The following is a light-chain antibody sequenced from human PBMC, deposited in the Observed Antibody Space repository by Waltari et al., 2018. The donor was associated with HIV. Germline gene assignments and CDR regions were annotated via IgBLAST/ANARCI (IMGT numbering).Light chain of an antibody. CDR3: QAWDNGVAV. Sequence: SFELTQPPSVSVPPGQTATIPCSGDNLGNKIALWYQQKPGQSPVLIIYHDIRRPSGIPERFFGSNSGNTATLTISGTQATDEADYYCQAWDNGVAVFGGGTKLTVL. J-gene: IGLJ2*01. CDR1: NLGNKI. CDR2: HDI. V-gene: IGLV3-1*01.